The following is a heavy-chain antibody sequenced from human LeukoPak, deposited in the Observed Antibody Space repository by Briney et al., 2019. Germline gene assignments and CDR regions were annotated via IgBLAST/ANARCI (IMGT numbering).Heavy chain of an antibody. Sequence: GGSLRLSCAASGCTFSNYWMHWVRQPPGKGLVWVSRINSDGRSTNYADSVKGRFAIPRDNSKNTLYLKMNSLRAEDAAVYYCATDSSNGVTYAFDIWGQGTMVTVSS. J-gene: IGHJ3*02. CDR1: GCTFSNYW. CDR3: ATDSSNGVTYAFDI. CDR2: INSDGRST. V-gene: IGHV3-74*01. D-gene: IGHD5-18*01.